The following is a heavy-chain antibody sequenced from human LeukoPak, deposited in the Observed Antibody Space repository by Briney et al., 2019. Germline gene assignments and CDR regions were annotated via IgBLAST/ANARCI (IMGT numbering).Heavy chain of an antibody. CDR1: GYTFTGHY. J-gene: IGHJ3*02. D-gene: IGHD3-3*02. CDR2: INTNTGNP. V-gene: IGHV7-4-1*02. Sequence: ASVKVSCKASGYTFTGHYMHWVRQAPGQGLEWMGWINTNTGNPTYAQGFTGRFVFSLDTSVSTAYLQISSLKAEDTAVYYCADSISDAFDIWGQGTMVTVSS. CDR3: ADSISDAFDI.